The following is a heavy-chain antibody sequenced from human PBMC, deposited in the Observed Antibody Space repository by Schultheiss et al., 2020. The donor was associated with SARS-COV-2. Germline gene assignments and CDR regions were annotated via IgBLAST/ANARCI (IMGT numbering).Heavy chain of an antibody. CDR2: ISAGGGTT. CDR3: VKRQDDYSNTAFDY. D-gene: IGHD6-13*01. Sequence: GGSLRLSCAASGFTFSDYSMTWVRQAPGKGLEWVSAISAGGGTTYYADSVRGRFTISRDNSKGTLWLQMSSLRAEDTALYYCVKRQDDYSNTAFDYWGQGTLVTVSS. CDR1: GFTFSDYS. V-gene: IGHV3-23*01. J-gene: IGHJ4*02.